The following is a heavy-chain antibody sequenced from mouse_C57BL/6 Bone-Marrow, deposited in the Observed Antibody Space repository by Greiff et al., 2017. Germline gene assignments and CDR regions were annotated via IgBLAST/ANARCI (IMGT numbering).Heavy chain of an antibody. D-gene: IGHD1-1*01. CDR1: GFTFSSYA. Sequence: EVQLVESGGGLVKPGGSLKLSCAASGFTFSSYAMSWVRQTPEKRLEWVATISDGGSYTYYPENVKGRFTISRDNAKNNLYLLMSHLKSEDTAMYYCARPGGSSPYYYAMDYWGQGTSVTVSS. V-gene: IGHV5-4*01. J-gene: IGHJ4*01. CDR2: ISDGGSYT. CDR3: ARPGGSSPYYYAMDY.